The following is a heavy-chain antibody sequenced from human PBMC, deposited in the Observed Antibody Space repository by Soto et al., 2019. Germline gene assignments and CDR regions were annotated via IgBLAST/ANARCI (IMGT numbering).Heavy chain of an antibody. Sequence: GGSLRHSCAASGLTFISYAMHWARQAPGKGLEWVTVISIRGGDEYYAESVRGRFTISRDDSKNTLYLQMDSLRVEDTAVYYCARGTIVARQHLDYWGQGTLVTVSS. J-gene: IGHJ4*02. CDR1: GLTFISYA. D-gene: IGHD6-6*01. V-gene: IGHV3-30*03. CDR2: ISIRGGDE. CDR3: ARGTIVARQHLDY.